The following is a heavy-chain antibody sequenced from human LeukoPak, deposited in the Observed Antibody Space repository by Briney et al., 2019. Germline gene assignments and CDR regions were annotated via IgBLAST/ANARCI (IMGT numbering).Heavy chain of an antibody. CDR2: ISSSSSYI. CDR3: ARDASMITFGGVIVSPDWYFDL. J-gene: IGHJ2*01. D-gene: IGHD3-16*02. CDR1: GFTFSNAW. Sequence: PGGSLRLSCAASGFTFSNAWMSWVRQAPGKGLEWVSSISSSSSYIYYADSVKGRFTISRDNAKNSLYLQMNSLRAEDTAVYYCARDASMITFGGVIVSPDWYFDLWGRGTLVTVSS. V-gene: IGHV3-21*01.